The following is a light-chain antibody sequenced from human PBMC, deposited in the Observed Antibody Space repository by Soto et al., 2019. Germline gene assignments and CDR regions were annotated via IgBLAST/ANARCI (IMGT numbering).Light chain of an antibody. J-gene: IGKJ4*01. V-gene: IGKV1-5*03. Sequence: DIQMTQSPSTLSAAVGDRVTITCRASQSISSLLAWYQQKPGEAPKLLIYKTSSLQTGVPSRFSGSGSGTEFTLTISNLQPDDFASYYCQHYNVYSPVGGGTKVEIK. CDR1: QSISSL. CDR3: QHYNVYSP. CDR2: KTS.